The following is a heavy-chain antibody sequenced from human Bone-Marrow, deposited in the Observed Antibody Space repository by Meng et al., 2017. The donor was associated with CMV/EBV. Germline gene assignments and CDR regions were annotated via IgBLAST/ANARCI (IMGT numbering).Heavy chain of an antibody. V-gene: IGHV3-53*01. CDR1: GFTVSSNY. CDR2: IYSGGST. Sequence: GESLKISCAASGFTVSSNYMSWVRQAPGKGLEWVSVIYSGGSTYYADSVKGRFTISRDNSKNTLYLQMNSLRAEDTAVYYCARGLVGATTNWGQGTLVTVSS. J-gene: IGHJ4*02. CDR3: ARGLVGATTN. D-gene: IGHD1-26*01.